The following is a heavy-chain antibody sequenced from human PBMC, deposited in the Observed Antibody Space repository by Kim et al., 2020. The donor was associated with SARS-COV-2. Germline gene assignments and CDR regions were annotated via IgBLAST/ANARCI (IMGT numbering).Heavy chain of an antibody. Sequence: YAQKFQGRVTITADKSTSTAYMELSSLRSEDTAVYYCARDGKGQLWSFDYWGQGTLVTVSS. CDR3: ARDGKGQLWSFDY. J-gene: IGHJ4*02. D-gene: IGHD5-18*01. V-gene: IGHV1-69*04.